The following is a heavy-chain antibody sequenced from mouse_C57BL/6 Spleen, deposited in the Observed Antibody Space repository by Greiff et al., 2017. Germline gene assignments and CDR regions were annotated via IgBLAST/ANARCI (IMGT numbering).Heavy chain of an antibody. CDR1: GYTFTSYW. V-gene: IGHV1-52*01. CDR3: ARTEDYDGSSYWAWFAY. D-gene: IGHD1-1*01. CDR2: IDPSDSDT. J-gene: IGHJ3*01. Sequence: QVQLQQPGAELVRPGSSVKLSCKASGYTFTSYWMQWVKQRPIQGLEWIGNIDPSDSDTHYNQKFKDKATLTVDKSSSTAYMPLSSLTSEDSAVXDGARTEDYDGSSYWAWFAYWGQGTLVTVSA.